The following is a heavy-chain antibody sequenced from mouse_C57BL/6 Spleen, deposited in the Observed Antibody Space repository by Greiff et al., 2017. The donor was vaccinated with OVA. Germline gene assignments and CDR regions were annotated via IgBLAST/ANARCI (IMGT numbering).Heavy chain of an antibody. J-gene: IGHJ4*01. Sequence: QVQLQQPGAELVMPGASVKLSCKASGYTFTSYWMHWVKPRPGQGLEWIGELDPSDSYTNYNQKFKGKSTLTVDKSSSTAYMQLSSLTSEDSAVYYCARRGDYYGSSYRGYYAMDYWGQGTSVTVSS. D-gene: IGHD1-1*01. CDR2: LDPSDSYT. V-gene: IGHV1-69*01. CDR3: ARRGDYYGSSYRGYYAMDY. CDR1: GYTFTSYW.